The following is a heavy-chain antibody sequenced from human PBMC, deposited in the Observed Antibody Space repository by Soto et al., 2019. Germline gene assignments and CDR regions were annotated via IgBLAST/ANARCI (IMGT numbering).Heavy chain of an antibody. CDR1: GGSISRGGYS. CDR3: ATRLYYYDSSGYYSGGAFDI. V-gene: IGHV4-30-2*01. Sequence: TLSLTCDVSGGSISRGGYSWSWIRQPPGTGLDWIGYIYHSGSTYYNPSLKSRVTISVDRSKNQFSLKLSSVTAADTAVYSCATRLYYYDSSGYYSGGAFDIWGQGTMVTVSS. D-gene: IGHD3-22*01. J-gene: IGHJ3*02. CDR2: IYHSGST.